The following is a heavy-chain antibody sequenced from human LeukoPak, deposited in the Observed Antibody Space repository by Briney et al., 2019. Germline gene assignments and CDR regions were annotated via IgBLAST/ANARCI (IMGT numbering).Heavy chain of an antibody. J-gene: IGHJ3*02. CDR2: IIPIFGTA. CDR1: GGTFSSYA. Sequence: SVKVSCKASGGTFSSYAISGVRQAPGQGLEWMGRIIPIFGTANYAQKFQGRVTITTDESTSTAYMELSSLRSEDTAVYYCATEGAMAGGPFVIWGQGTMVTVSS. CDR3: ATEGAMAGGPFVI. V-gene: IGHV1-69*05. D-gene: IGHD5-24*01.